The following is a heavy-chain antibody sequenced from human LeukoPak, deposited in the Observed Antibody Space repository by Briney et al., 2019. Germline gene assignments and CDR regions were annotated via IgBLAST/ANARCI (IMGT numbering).Heavy chain of an antibody. Sequence: PGGSLRLSCAASGFTFSSYGMSWVRQAPGKGLEWVSAISGSGGSTYYADSVKGRFTISRDNSKNTLYLQMNSLRAEDTAVYYCARDARRGYYYYMDVWGKGTTVTISS. D-gene: IGHD1-26*01. CDR3: ARDARRGYYYYMDV. CDR2: ISGSGGST. J-gene: IGHJ6*03. CDR1: GFTFSSYG. V-gene: IGHV3-23*01.